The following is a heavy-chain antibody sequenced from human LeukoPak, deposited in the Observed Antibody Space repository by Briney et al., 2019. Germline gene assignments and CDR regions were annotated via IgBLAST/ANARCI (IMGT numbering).Heavy chain of an antibody. CDR1: GFMFSSYA. CDR3: ARAHYYDSSGYVD. Sequence: SGGSLRLSCAASGFMFSSYAMSWVRQAPGKGLEWVSVIYSGGSTYYADSVKGRFTISRDNSKNTLYLQMNSLRAEDTAVYYCARAHYYDSSGYVDWGQGTLVTVPS. J-gene: IGHJ4*02. D-gene: IGHD3-22*01. V-gene: IGHV3-53*01. CDR2: IYSGGST.